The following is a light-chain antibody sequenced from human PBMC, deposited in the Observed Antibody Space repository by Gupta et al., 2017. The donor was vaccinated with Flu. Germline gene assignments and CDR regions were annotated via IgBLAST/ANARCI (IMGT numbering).Light chain of an antibody. Sequence: QSALTQPASVSGSPGQSITISCTGASSDVGGFHDVSWYQQHPGEAPRLIMYEVSNRPSGISNRFSGSKSGNAASLTICGLQTEDEGDYYCSSYKTSSTPWVFGGGPRLTVL. CDR2: EVS. V-gene: IGLV2-14*01. J-gene: IGLJ3*02. CDR1: SSDVGGFHD. CDR3: SSYKTSSTPWV.